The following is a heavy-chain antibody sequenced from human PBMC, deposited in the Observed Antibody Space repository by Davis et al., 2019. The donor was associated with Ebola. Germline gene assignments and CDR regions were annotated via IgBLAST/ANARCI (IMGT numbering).Heavy chain of an antibody. CDR1: GFTFSSYS. D-gene: IGHD2-2*01. J-gene: IGHJ4*02. CDR2: ISSSSSYI. CDR3: ARGEGGYCSSTSCYYYFDY. V-gene: IGHV3-21*01. Sequence: GESLKISCAASGFTFSSYSMNWVRQAPGKGLEWVSSISSSSSYIYYADSVKGRFTISRDNAKNSLYLQMNSLRAEDTAVYYCARGEGGYCSSTSCYYYFDYWGQGTLVTVSS.